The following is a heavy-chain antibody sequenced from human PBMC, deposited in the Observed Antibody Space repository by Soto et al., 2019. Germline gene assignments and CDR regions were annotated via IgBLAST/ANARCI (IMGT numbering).Heavy chain of an antibody. CDR3: ERPREGAARGFGH. CDR2: IHYGGST. J-gene: IGHJ5*02. CDR1: GGSISSSSYY. D-gene: IGHD6-6*01. V-gene: IGHV4-39*01. Sequence: SETLSLTCTVAGGSISSSSYYWGWIRQPPGKGLECVGSIHYGGSTYYTPSLKSRVTISVDTSKNQFSLKLSSVTAADPAVYSCERPREGAARGFGHWGQRTLVTASS.